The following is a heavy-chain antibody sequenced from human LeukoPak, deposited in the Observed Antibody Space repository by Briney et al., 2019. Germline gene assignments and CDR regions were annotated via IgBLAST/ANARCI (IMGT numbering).Heavy chain of an antibody. J-gene: IGHJ5*02. Sequence: QPGGSLRLSCAASGFTFTSYWMHWVRQAPGKGVVWVSRINSDGSSTSYADSVKGRFTISRDNANNTLYLQMNSLRAEDTAVYYCARQALTYYYDTSGYSWFDPWGQGTLVTVSS. V-gene: IGHV3-74*01. CDR1: GFTFTSYW. CDR2: INSDGSST. CDR3: ARQALTYYYDTSGYSWFDP. D-gene: IGHD3-22*01.